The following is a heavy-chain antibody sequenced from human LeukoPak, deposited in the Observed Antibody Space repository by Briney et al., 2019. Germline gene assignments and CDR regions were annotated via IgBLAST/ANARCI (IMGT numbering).Heavy chain of an antibody. D-gene: IGHD2-15*01. Sequence: ETLSLTCTVSGASTSTHHWSWIRQPPGKGLEWIGTIYYSGSTYYNPSLKSRVTISADTSKNQFSLKLSSVTAADTAVYYCTRGCRPKPLDYWGQGTLVTVSS. CDR1: GASTSTHH. V-gene: IGHV4-39*01. CDR2: IYYSGST. J-gene: IGHJ4*02. CDR3: TRGCRPKPLDY.